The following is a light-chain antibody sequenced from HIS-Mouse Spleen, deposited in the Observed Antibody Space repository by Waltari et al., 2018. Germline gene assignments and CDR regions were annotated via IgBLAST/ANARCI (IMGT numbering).Light chain of an antibody. J-gene: IGLJ1*01. CDR2: EGS. CDR1: SRYVGSYNL. CDR3: CSYAGSSTYV. V-gene: IGLV2-23*01. Sequence: QSALTQPASVSGSPGQSITISCTGTSRYVGSYNLFSGYQQHPGKARKLMIYEGSKRPSGVSNRFSGSKSGNTASLTISGLQAEDEADYYCCSYAGSSTYVFGTGTKVTVL.